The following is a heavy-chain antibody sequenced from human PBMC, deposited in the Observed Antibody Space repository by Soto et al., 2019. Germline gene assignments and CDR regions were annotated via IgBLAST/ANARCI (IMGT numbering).Heavy chain of an antibody. J-gene: IGHJ4*02. CDR2: INGGGGDT. V-gene: IGHV3-23*01. Sequence: EVQLLESGGGLVQPGGSLRLSCAASRFTFSSDGMNWVRQAPGKGLEWVSVINGGGGDTYYADSVRGRFTISRDNSKNTLFLQMSSLKAEDTALYYCAKGPYYYSAGPIDYWGQGTLVTVSS. CDR3: AKGPYYYSAGPIDY. CDR1: RFTFSSDG. D-gene: IGHD3-10*01.